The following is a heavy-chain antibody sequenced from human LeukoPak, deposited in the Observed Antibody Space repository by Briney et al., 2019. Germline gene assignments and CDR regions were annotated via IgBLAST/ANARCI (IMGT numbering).Heavy chain of an antibody. CDR3: ARDYCSGGSCLIDY. V-gene: IGHV3-73*01. CDR1: GFTFSGSA. Sequence: GGSLRLSCAASGFTFSGSAMHWVRQASGKGLEWVGRIRSKANSYATAYAASVKGRFTISRDDSKNTAYLQMNSLKTEDTAVYYCARDYCSGGSCLIDYWGQGTLVTVSS. CDR2: IRSKANSYAT. D-gene: IGHD2-15*01. J-gene: IGHJ4*02.